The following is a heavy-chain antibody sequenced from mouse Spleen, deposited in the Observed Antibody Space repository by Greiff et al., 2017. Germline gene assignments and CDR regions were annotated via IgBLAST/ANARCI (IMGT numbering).Heavy chain of an antibody. CDR3: ARHLFAY. J-gene: IGHJ3*01. CDR1: GFTFSSYA. Sequence: LVESGGGLVKLGGSLKLSCAASGFTFSSYAMSWVRQTPEKRLEWVATISSGGGNTYYPDSVKGRFTISRDNAKNTLYLQMSSLKSEDTAMYYCARHLFAYWGQGTLVTVSA. CDR2: ISSGGGNT. V-gene: IGHV5-9-3*01.